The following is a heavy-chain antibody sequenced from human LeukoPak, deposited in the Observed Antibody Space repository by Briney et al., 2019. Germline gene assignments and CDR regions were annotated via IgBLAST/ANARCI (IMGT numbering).Heavy chain of an antibody. CDR3: ASMAYCGGDCYIDY. V-gene: IGHV1-2*02. D-gene: IGHD2-21*02. CDR2: INPNSGGT. J-gene: IGHJ4*02. Sequence: ASVKVSCKASGYTFTCYYMHWVRQAPGQGLEWMGWINPNSGGTNYAQKFQGRVTMTRDTSISTAYMELSRLRSDDTAVYYCASMAYCGGDCYIDYWGQGTLVTVSS. CDR1: GYTFTCYY.